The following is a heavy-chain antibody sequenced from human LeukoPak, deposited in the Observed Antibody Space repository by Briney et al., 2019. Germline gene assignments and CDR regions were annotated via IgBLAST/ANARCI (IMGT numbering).Heavy chain of an antibody. CDR3: AIPTCSGSGYCSTSDPFHT. CDR2: ISGSGGRT. CDR1: GFTFDNYG. Sequence: PGGSLRLSCAASGFTFDNYGIGWVRQDPGKGLEWVSGISGSGGRTYYADSVKGRFTISRDNSKNTLFLQLNSLGVEDTATYYCAIPTCSGSGYCSTSDPFHTWGQGTMVTVSS. V-gene: IGHV3-23*01. J-gene: IGHJ3*02. D-gene: IGHD2-2*03.